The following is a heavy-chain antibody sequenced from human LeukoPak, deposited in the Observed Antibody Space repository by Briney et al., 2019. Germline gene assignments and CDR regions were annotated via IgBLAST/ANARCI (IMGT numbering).Heavy chain of an antibody. CDR1: GGSIRSSTDY. D-gene: IGHD4-17*01. V-gene: IGHV4-39*01. Sequence: SETLSLTCTVSGGSIRSSTDYWGWIRQPPGKELEWIGSIYYSGSTYYNPSLKSRVTISVDTSKNQFSLKLSSVTAADTAVYYCARQDYGDYDYWGQGTLVTVSS. CDR2: IYYSGST. CDR3: ARQDYGDYDY. J-gene: IGHJ4*02.